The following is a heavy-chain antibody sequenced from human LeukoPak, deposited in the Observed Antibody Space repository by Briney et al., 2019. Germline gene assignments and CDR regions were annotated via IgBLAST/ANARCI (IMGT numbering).Heavy chain of an antibody. CDR3: AKGSVAAAVKNSFDY. Sequence: SGGSLRLSCAASGFTFSSYAMSWVRQAPGKGLEWVSGISYSGGSTYYADSGKGRFTISRDSHKNTLYLQMSSLRAEDTAVYYCAKGSVAAAVKNSFDYWGQGTLVTVSS. D-gene: IGHD6-13*01. V-gene: IGHV3-23*01. CDR2: ISYSGGST. CDR1: GFTFSSYA. J-gene: IGHJ4*02.